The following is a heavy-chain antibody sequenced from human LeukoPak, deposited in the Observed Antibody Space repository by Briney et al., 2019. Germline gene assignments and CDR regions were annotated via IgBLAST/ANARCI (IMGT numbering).Heavy chain of an antibody. CDR1: GGSISSSSYY. J-gene: IGHJ4*02. D-gene: IGHD6-13*01. V-gene: IGHV4-39*01. CDR2: IYYSGST. Sequence: PGETLSLTCAVSGGSISSSSYYWGWSRQPPGKGLEWSGSIYYSGSTYDTPSLKSRVTISVHTSQTQFPLKLSSVTAADTAVYYCARLVSIAAVIGVDYWGQGTLVTVSS. CDR3: ARLVSIAAVIGVDY.